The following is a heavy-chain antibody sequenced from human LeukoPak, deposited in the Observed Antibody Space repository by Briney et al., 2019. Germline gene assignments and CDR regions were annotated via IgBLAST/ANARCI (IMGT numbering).Heavy chain of an antibody. CDR1: GFTFSSYS. J-gene: IGHJ6*02. CDR3: ARDRQYDSQGVLGYGMDV. D-gene: IGHD3-22*01. CDR2: ISSSSSYI. Sequence: GGSLRLSCAASGFTFSSYSMNWVRQAPGKGLEWVSSISSSSSYIYYADSVKGRFTISRDNAKNSLYLQMNSLRAEDTAVYYCARDRQYDSQGVLGYGMDVWGQGTTVTVSS. V-gene: IGHV3-21*01.